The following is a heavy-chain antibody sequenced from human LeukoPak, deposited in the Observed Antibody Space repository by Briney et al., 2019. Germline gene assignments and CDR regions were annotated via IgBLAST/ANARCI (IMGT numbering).Heavy chain of an antibody. CDR2: ISWNSGSI. D-gene: IGHD6-19*01. V-gene: IGHV3-9*01. CDR1: GLTFDDYA. CDR3: AKDMGRISGWYGLDYYYGMDV. J-gene: IGHJ6*02. Sequence: PGRSLRLSCAASGLTFDDYAMHWVRQAPGKGLEWVSGISWNSGSIGYADSVKGRFTISRDNAKNSLYLQMNSLRAEDTALYYCAKDMGRISGWYGLDYYYGMDVWGQGTTVTVSS.